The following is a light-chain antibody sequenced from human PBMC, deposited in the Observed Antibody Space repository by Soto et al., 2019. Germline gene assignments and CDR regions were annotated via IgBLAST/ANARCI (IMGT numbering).Light chain of an antibody. CDR3: QQLNTYPFT. CDR1: HGISSY. J-gene: IGKJ5*01. Sequence: IQLTQSPSSLSASVGDRVTITCRASHGISSYLAWYQQKPGKALKLLIYAASTLQSGVPSRFSGSGSGTDFTLTISSLQHEDFATYYCQQLNTYPFTFGQGTRLEIK. V-gene: IGKV1-9*01. CDR2: AAS.